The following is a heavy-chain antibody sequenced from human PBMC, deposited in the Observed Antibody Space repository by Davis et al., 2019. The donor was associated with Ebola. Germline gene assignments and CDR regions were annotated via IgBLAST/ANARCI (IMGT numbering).Heavy chain of an antibody. J-gene: IGHJ6*02. CDR2: ISVKSGNT. CDR1: GYTFTDYG. V-gene: IGHV1-18*01. D-gene: IGHD2/OR15-2a*01. CDR3: ARDVRHGLNV. Sequence: ASVKVSCKPYGYTFTDYGISWVRQAPGQGLEWMGWISVKSGNTNYARKLQGRVTMTTDTSTTTAYMELRGLRFDDTAAYYCARDVRHGLNVWGQGTTVTVPS.